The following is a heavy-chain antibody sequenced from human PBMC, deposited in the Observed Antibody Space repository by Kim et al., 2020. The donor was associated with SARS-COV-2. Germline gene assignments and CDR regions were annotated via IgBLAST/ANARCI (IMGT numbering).Heavy chain of an antibody. CDR1: EFTFSNYR. D-gene: IGHD3-10*01. CDR2: ISSSPSDI. CDR3: AREADEYDYGYRYFDH. J-gene: IGHJ4*01. Sequence: GGSLRLSCAASEFTFSNYRMNWVRQAPGKGLEWISAISSSPSDIFYADSVKGRFSVSRDDAKRSVYLQMWSLRDEDTAVYYCAREADEYDYGYRYFDHGG. V-gene: IGHV3-48*02.